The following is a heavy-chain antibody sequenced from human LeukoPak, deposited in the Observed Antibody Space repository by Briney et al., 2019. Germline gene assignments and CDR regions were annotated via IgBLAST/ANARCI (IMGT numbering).Heavy chain of an antibody. J-gene: IGHJ3*02. CDR3: ARSDGYGLVGI. Sequence: SETLSLTCTVSGGSLSGYYWSWIRQPPGKGLEWIGSIYSSGGTYYNPSLKSRAIILIDTAKNHVSLNLSSVTAADTAVYYCARSDGYGLVGIWGQGTMVTVSS. D-gene: IGHD3-10*01. CDR2: IYSSGGT. CDR1: GGSLSGYY. V-gene: IGHV4-59*12.